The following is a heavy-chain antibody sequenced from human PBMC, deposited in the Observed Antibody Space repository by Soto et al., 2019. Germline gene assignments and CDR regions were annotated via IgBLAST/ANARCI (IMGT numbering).Heavy chain of an antibody. CDR1: GFSLSTSGVG. CDR3: AHISVYSGYDPLANYYYYMDV. Sequence: SGPTLVNPTQTLTLTCTFSGFSLSTSGVGVGWIRQPPGKALEWLALIYWDDDKRYSPPLKSRLTINKDTSKNQVVLTMTNMDPVDTATYYCAHISVYSGYDPLANYYYYMDVWGKGTTVTVSS. J-gene: IGHJ6*03. D-gene: IGHD5-12*01. V-gene: IGHV2-5*02. CDR2: IYWDDDK.